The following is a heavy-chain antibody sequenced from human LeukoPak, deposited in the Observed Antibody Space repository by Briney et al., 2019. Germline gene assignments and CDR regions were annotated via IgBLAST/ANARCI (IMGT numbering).Heavy chain of an antibody. CDR3: ARQDRTSGKYYDFDY. J-gene: IGHJ4*02. D-gene: IGHD2/OR15-2a*01. CDR2: IYYSGNT. CDR1: GGSISYYY. V-gene: IGHV4-59*08. Sequence: SETLSLTCTVSGGSISYYYWSWIRQPPGKGLEWIGYIYYSGNTNYNPSLRSRVTISVDTSKNQISLKLISVTAADTAVYYCARQDRTSGKYYDFDYWGQGTLVTVSS.